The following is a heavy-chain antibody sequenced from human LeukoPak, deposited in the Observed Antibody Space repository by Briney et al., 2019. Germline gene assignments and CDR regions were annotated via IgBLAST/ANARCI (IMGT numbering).Heavy chain of an antibody. V-gene: IGHV4-4*07. D-gene: IGHD6-19*01. J-gene: IGHJ3*02. CDR2: IYTSGNTNY. CDR1: GGSINHYY. Sequence: PSETLSLTCTVSGGSINHYYWSWIRQPAGKGLEWIGHIYTSGNTNYNYNPSLKSRVSMSIDTSKNQFSPKLSSVAAADTAFYYCATYSSASDAFDIWGQGTKVTVSS. CDR3: ATYSSASDAFDI.